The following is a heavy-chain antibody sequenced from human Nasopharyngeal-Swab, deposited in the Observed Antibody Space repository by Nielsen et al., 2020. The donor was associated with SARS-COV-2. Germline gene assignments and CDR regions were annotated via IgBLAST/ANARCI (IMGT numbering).Heavy chain of an antibody. CDR3: AKMSYTVDY. V-gene: IGHV3-9*01. D-gene: IGHD1-26*01. CDR1: GFTFDDYA. J-gene: IGHJ4*02. CDR2: ISWNSGSI. Sequence: SLKISCAASGFTFDDYAMHWVRQAPGKGLEWVSGISWNSGSIGYADSVKGRSTISRDNAKNSLYLQMNSLRAEDTALYYCAKMSYTVDYWGQGTLVTVSS.